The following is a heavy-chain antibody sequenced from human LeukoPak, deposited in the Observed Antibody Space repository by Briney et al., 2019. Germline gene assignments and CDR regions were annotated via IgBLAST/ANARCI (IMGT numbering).Heavy chain of an antibody. CDR3: AKGIYSSGWSYFDY. D-gene: IGHD6-19*01. V-gene: IGHV3-23*01. CDR2: LSGSGITT. CDR1: GFTFSNSA. Sequence: QSGGSLRLSCAASGFTFSNSAMSWVRQAPGKGLEWVSTLSGSGITTYYADSVKGRFTISRDSSKNTLYLQMNSLRAEDTAVYYCAKGIYSSGWSYFDYWGHGTLVTVSS. J-gene: IGHJ4*01.